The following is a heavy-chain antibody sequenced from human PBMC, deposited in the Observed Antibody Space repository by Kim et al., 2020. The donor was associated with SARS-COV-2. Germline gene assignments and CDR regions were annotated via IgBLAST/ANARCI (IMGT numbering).Heavy chain of an antibody. J-gene: IGHJ4*02. D-gene: IGHD3-3*01. V-gene: IGHV3-21*01. Sequence: GGSLRLSCAASGFTFNNYNMNWVRQAPGKGLEWVSSISSSSSNKYYADSLKGRFTVSRDNDKNSLYLQMNSLRAEDTAVYYCARDGPEITIDYWGQGTLVTVSS. CDR1: GFTFNNYN. CDR3: ARDGPEITIDY. CDR2: ISSSSSNK.